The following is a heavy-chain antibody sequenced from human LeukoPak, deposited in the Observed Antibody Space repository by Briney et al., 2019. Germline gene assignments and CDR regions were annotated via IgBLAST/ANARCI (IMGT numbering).Heavy chain of an antibody. Sequence: GGSLRLSCAASGFTFSSYAMSWVRQAPGKELEWVSAISGSGGSTYYADSVKGRFTISRDNAKNSLYLQMNSLRAEDTAVYYCARDLRGYCSGGSCHNWFDPWGQGTLVTVSS. CDR1: GFTFSSYA. CDR3: ARDLRGYCSGGSCHNWFDP. J-gene: IGHJ5*02. V-gene: IGHV3-23*01. CDR2: ISGSGGST. D-gene: IGHD2-15*01.